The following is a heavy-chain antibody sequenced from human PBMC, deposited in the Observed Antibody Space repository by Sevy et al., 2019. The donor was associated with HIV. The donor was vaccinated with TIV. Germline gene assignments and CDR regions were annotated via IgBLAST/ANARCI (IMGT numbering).Heavy chain of an antibody. Sequence: SETLSLTCTLSGGSISSYYWSWIRQPPGKGLDWIGYIYNSGSTNYNPSLKSRVTMSLHTSKNQFSLKLSSVTAADTAVYYCARAYSSGWSRWFDPWGQGTLVTVSS. J-gene: IGHJ5*02. CDR2: IYNSGST. CDR3: ARAYSSGWSRWFDP. V-gene: IGHV4-59*01. D-gene: IGHD6-19*01. CDR1: GGSISSYY.